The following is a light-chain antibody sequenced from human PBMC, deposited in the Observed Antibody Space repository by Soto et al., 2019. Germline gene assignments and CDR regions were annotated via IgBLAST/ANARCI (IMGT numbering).Light chain of an antibody. CDR3: SAWDGSLNGGV. J-gene: IGLJ3*02. CDR2: ITN. V-gene: IGLV1-44*01. CDR1: TSNIGSHP. Sequence: QSVLTQPPSASGTPGQRVTISCSGSTSNIGSHPVNWYQQLPGTAPKLLIYITNQRPSGVPDRFSDSKSGTSASLAISGLQSEDEADYYCSAWDGSLNGGVFGGGTKLTVL.